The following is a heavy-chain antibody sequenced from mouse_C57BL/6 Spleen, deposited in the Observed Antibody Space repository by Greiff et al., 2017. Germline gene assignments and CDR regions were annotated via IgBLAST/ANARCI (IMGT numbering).Heavy chain of an antibody. CDR3: ARSPYYFGSSTRYFDV. CDR2: INPSTGGT. J-gene: IGHJ1*03. CDR1: GYSFTGYY. Sequence: VQLQQSGPELVKPGASVKISCKASGYSFTGYYMNWVKQSPEMSLEWIGEINPSTGGTTYNQTLKAKATLTVDKSSSTAYMQRQNLTSADSAVYCSARSPYYFGSSTRYFDVWGTGTTVTVSS. V-gene: IGHV1-42*01. D-gene: IGHD1-1*01.